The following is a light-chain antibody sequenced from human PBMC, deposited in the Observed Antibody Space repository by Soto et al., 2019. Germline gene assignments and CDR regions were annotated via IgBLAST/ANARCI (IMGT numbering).Light chain of an antibody. V-gene: IGKV3-20*01. CDR1: QSINSRY. Sequence: EVVLTQSPGTLSLSPGERVTLSCRASQSINSRYLAWYQQKPGQAPRLLIFGASSRASGIPDRFSGSGSGTDFTLTISRLEPEDFAVYYCQQYGSSPYTFGQGSKLEIK. J-gene: IGKJ2*01. CDR2: GAS. CDR3: QQYGSSPYT.